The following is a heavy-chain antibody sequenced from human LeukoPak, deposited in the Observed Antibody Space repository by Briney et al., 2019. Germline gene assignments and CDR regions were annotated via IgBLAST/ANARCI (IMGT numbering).Heavy chain of an antibody. D-gene: IGHD4-11*01. CDR3: ARDRLGWYFDP. V-gene: IGHV4-59*01. CDR2: IHYTGST. Sequence: PSETLSLTCTVSGGSISSNYWSWIRQPPGKGLEWIGDIHYTGSTNYNPSLKSRVTISVDTSKNQFSLRLSSVTTADTAVYYCARDRLGWYFDPWGPGALVTVSS. J-gene: IGHJ2*01. CDR1: GGSISSNY.